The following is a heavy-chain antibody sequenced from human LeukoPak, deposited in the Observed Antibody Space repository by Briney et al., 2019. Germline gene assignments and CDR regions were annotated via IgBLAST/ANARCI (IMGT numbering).Heavy chain of an antibody. CDR2: ISSDENNK. Sequence: GGSLRLSCAASGFTFSSYDMHWVRQAPGKGLEWVSVISSDENNKYYADSVKGRFTISRDNSKNTLYLQMSSLRPEDTAMYYCAKEGRWLQLGGAFDIWGQGTMVTVSS. CDR1: GFTFSSYD. CDR3: AKEGRWLQLGGAFDI. V-gene: IGHV3-30*18. D-gene: IGHD5-24*01. J-gene: IGHJ3*02.